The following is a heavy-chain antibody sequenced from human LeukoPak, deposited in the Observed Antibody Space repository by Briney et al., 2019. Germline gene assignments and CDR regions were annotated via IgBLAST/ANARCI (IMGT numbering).Heavy chain of an antibody. D-gene: IGHD3-10*01. CDR3: ATYGSGSSRFDP. CDR1: GGSISSGNYY. J-gene: IGHJ5*02. V-gene: IGHV4-31*03. Sequence: SETLSLTCTVSGGSISSGNYYWSWIRQHPGKGLEWIGYIHHSGSTYYNPSLKSRVIISVDTSKNQFSLKLNSVTAADTAVYYCATYGSGSSRFDPWGQGTLVTVSS. CDR2: IHHSGST.